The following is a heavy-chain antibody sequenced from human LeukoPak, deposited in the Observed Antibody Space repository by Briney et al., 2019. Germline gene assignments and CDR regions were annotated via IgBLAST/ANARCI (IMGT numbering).Heavy chain of an antibody. D-gene: IGHD6-13*01. CDR3: AREIAAAEYNWFDP. CDR2: IYTSGST. CDR1: GGSISSGSYY. Sequence: SETLSLTCTVSGGSISSGSYYWSWIRQPAGKGLEWIGRIYTSGSTNYNPSLKSRVTIPVDASKNQFSLKLSSVTAADTAVYYCAREIAAAEYNWFDPWGQGTLVTVSS. V-gene: IGHV4-61*02. J-gene: IGHJ5*02.